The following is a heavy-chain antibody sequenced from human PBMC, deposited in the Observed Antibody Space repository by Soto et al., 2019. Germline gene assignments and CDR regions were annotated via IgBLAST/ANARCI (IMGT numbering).Heavy chain of an antibody. CDR1: GGSITSYS. Sequence: QVQLQESGPGLVKPSETLSLTCTVSGGSITSYSWSWIRQPPGKGLEWIGHIYYSGSTNYNPSLKKRVTRSVATSKNQFSLKLSSVTAADTAVYYCASGTQGGYCSGGGCYSENDSWGQGTLVTVSS. CDR2: IYYSGST. CDR3: ASGTQGGYCSGGGCYSENDS. V-gene: IGHV4-59*01. D-gene: IGHD2-15*01. J-gene: IGHJ5*02.